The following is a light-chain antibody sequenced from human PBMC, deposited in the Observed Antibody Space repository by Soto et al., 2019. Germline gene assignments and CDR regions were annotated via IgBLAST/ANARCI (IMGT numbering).Light chain of an antibody. V-gene: IGKV3-20*01. CDR3: QRYGRSPFT. Sequence: EIVLTQSPGTLSLSPGERATLSCRASQSVSSSHLAWYQQNPGQAPRLLIYGATSRATGIPDRFSGSGSGTDFTLTISRLEPEDFAMYYCQRYGRSPFTFGPGTKVDIK. CDR2: GAT. J-gene: IGKJ3*01. CDR1: QSVSSSH.